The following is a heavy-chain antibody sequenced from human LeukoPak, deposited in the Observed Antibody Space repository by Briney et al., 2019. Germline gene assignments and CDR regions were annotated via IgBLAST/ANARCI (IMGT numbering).Heavy chain of an antibody. J-gene: IGHJ3*02. Sequence: ASVTVSFTASGGTFNSYSFNWVRKAPGQGLEWMGTLIPLFGRPNYAQKFQGRVTISADEFTTTVYMDLTSLRFEDTAIYYCAREGTDSGWWRAFDIWGQGTMITVSS. CDR3: AREGTDSGWWRAFDI. CDR2: LIPLFGRP. V-gene: IGHV1-69*13. CDR1: GGTFNSYS. D-gene: IGHD6-19*01.